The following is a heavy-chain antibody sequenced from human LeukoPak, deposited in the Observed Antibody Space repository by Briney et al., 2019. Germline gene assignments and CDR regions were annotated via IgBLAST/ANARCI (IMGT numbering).Heavy chain of an antibody. CDR3: AKDRYYDIRGRLDP. CDR1: GFTFSFYG. D-gene: IGHD3-10*02. V-gene: IGHV3-30*18. CDR2: ISDDGSTK. J-gene: IGHJ5*02. Sequence: GGSLRLSCAASGFTFSFYGIHWVRQAPGKGLEWVAGISDDGSTKYYSDSVKGRFTVSRDNSKDTLYLQMNSLTTEDTAVYYCAKDRYYDIRGRLDPWGQGTLVTVSS.